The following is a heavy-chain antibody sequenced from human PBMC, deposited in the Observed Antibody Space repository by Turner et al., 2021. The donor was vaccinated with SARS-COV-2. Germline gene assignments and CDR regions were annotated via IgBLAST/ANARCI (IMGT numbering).Heavy chain of an antibody. CDR2: ISYDGSNK. CDR1: GFTFSNYG. CDR3: AKSNRGSYYYGMDV. V-gene: IGHV3-30*18. Sequence: VQLVDSVGGVVQPGRSLSLSCAASGFTFSNYGMHWVRQAPGKGLEWVALISYDGSNKYYADSVKGRVTISRDKSKNTLYLQMNSLRAEDTAVYYCAKSNRGSYYYGMDVWGQGTTVTVSS. J-gene: IGHJ6*02. D-gene: IGHD3-10*01.